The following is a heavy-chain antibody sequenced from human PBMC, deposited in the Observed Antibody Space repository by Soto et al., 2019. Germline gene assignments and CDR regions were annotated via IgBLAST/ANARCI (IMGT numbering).Heavy chain of an antibody. CDR2: IYYSGST. CDR1: GGSISSGGYY. V-gene: IGHV4-31*03. D-gene: IGHD3-3*01. CDR3: AREDSTYYDFWSGPEDV. J-gene: IGHJ6*02. Sequence: QVQLQESGPGLVKPSQILSLTCTVSGGSISSGGYYWSWIRQHPGKGLEWIGYIYYSGSTYYNPSLKSRVTISVDTFKNQFSLKLRSVTAADTAVYYCAREDSTYYDFWSGPEDVWGQVTTVTVSS.